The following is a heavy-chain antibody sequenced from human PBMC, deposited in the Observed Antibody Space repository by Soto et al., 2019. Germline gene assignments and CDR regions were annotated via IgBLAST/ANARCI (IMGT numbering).Heavy chain of an antibody. J-gene: IGHJ4*01. V-gene: IGHV4-30-2*01. CDR2: IYHSGAT. CDR3: AREMSYYFDS. CDR1: GDSISRDGYS. Sequence: QVQLQESGSGLVKPSQTLVLTCTVSGDSISRDGYSWSWLRQPPGKGLEWIGYIYHSGATYYNPSLKSRVTTSEDKSKNQFSLRLASVTAADTAVYYCAREMSYYFDSWGHGTLVTVSS.